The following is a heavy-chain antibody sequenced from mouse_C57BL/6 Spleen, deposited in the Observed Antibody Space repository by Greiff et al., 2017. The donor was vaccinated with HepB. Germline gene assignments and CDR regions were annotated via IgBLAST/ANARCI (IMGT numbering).Heavy chain of an antibody. CDR1: GFSLTSYG. Sequence: VMLVESGPGLVQPSQSLSITCTVSGFSLTSYGVHWVRQSPGKGLEWLGVIWSGGSTDYNAAFISRLSISKDNSKSQVFFKMNSLQADDTAIYYCARNLGRGYFDVWGTGTTVTVSS. V-gene: IGHV2-2*01. CDR2: IWSGGST. CDR3: ARNLGRGYFDV. D-gene: IGHD1-1*01. J-gene: IGHJ1*03.